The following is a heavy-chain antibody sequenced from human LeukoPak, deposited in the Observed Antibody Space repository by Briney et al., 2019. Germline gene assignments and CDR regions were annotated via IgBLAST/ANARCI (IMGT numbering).Heavy chain of an antibody. CDR2: IYYSGST. CDR1: GGSISSYY. CDR3: ARWSSGYYDAFDI. V-gene: IGHV4-59*01. J-gene: IGHJ3*02. Sequence: SETLSLTCTVSGGSISSYYWSWIRQPPGKGLEWIGYIYYSGSTYYNPSLKSRVTISVDTSKNQFSLKLSSVTAADTAVYYCARWSSGYYDAFDIWGQGTMVTLPS. D-gene: IGHD3-22*01.